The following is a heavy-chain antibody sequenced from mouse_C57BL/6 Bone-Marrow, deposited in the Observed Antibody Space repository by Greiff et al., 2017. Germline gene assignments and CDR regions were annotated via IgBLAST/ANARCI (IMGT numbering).Heavy chain of an antibody. D-gene: IGHD2-2*01. CDR2: IYPGSGST. J-gene: IGHJ4*01. Sequence: QVQLQQSGAELVKPGASVKMSCKASGYTFTSYWITWVKQRPGQGLEWIGDIYPGSGSTNYNEKFKSKATLTVDTSSSTAYMQLSSLTSEDSAVYYCAGYGYDRGYYAMDYWGQGTSVTVSS. V-gene: IGHV1-55*01. CDR3: AGYGYDRGYYAMDY. CDR1: GYTFTSYW.